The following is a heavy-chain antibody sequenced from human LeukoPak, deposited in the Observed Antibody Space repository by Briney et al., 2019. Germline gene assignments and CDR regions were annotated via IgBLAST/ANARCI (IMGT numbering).Heavy chain of an antibody. CDR2: ISYDGSNK. CDR1: GFTFSSYG. J-gene: IGHJ4*02. CDR3: AKDGGDYGDYVDY. Sequence: PGRSLRLSCAASGFTFSSYGMHWVRQAPGKGLEWVAVISYDGSNKYYADSVKGRFTISRDNSKNTLYLQMNSLRAEDTAVYYCAKDGGDYGDYVDYWGQGTLVTVSS. D-gene: IGHD4-17*01. V-gene: IGHV3-30*18.